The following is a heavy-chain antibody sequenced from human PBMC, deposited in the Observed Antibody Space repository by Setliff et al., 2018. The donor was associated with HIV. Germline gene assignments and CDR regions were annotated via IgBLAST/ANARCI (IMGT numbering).Heavy chain of an antibody. D-gene: IGHD3-22*01. V-gene: IGHV3-30*03. CDR1: GFTFRNYG. CDR3: VRGGYYYDNTVFYGH. J-gene: IGHJ4*02. CDR2: TSYDGTYR. Sequence: PGGSLRLSCTASGFTFRNYGMNWVRQAPGKGLKWVAITSYDGTYRHYADPVRGRFTISRDNSRNTVYLDMNSLTAEDTAVYYCVRGGYYYDNTVFYGHWGQGTLVTVSS.